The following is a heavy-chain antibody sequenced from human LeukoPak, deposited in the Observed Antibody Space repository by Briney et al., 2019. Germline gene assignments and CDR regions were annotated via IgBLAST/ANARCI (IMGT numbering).Heavy chain of an antibody. CDR1: GFTFGSYS. CDR2: ISSSSSYI. V-gene: IGHV3-21*01. Sequence: GGSLRLSCAASGFTFGSYSMNWVRQAPGKGLEWVSSISSSSSYIYYADSVKGRFTISRDNAKNSLYLQMNSLRAEDTAVYYCARGLPAHNWFDPWGQGTLVTVSS. J-gene: IGHJ5*02. CDR3: ARGLPAHNWFDP. D-gene: IGHD2-2*01.